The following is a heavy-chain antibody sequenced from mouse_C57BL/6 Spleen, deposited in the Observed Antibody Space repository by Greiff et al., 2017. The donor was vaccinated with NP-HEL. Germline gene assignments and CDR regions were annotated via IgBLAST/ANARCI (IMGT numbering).Heavy chain of an antibody. CDR1: GYAFSSSW. D-gene: IGHD2-5*01. CDR3: ARESNPGAMDY. V-gene: IGHV1-82*01. Sequence: VKLQESGLELVKPGASVKISCKASGYAFSSSWMNWVKQRPGKGLEWIGRIYPGDGDTNYNGKFKGKATLTADKSSSTAYMQLSSLTSEDSAVYFCARESNPGAMDYWGQGTSVTVSS. J-gene: IGHJ4*01. CDR2: IYPGDGDT.